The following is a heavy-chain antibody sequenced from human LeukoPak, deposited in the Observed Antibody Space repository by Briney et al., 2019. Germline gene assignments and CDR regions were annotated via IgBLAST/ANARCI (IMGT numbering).Heavy chain of an antibody. J-gene: IGHJ4*02. V-gene: IGHV1-8*01. CDR1: GYTFTSYD. CDR3: ARGVIAAMEYYFDH. CDR2: MNPNSGNT. Sequence: ASVKVSCKASGYTFTSYDINWVRQATGQGLEWMGWMNPNSGNTGYAQKFQGRVTMTRNTSISTAYMELSSLRSEDTAVYYCARGVIAAMEYYFDHWGQGTLVTVSS. D-gene: IGHD5-18*01.